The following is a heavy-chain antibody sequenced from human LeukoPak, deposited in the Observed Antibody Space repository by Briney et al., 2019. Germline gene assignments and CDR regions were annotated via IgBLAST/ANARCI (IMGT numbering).Heavy chain of an antibody. V-gene: IGHV3-7*01. CDR3: AREAGGDTIFGVVTRYYFDY. CDR2: IKQDGSEK. D-gene: IGHD3-3*01. Sequence: GGSLRLSCAASGFTFSSYWMSWVRQAPGKGLEWVANIKQDGSEKYYVDSVKGRFTISRDNAKNSLYLQMNSLRAEDTAVYYCAREAGGDTIFGVVTRYYFDYWGQGTLVTVSS. CDR1: GFTFSSYW. J-gene: IGHJ4*02.